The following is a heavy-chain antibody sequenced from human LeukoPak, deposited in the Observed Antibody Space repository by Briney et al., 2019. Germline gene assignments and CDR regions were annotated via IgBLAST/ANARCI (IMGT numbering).Heavy chain of an antibody. D-gene: IGHD3-9*01. Sequence: GGSLRLSCAASGFSFRTYSMNWVRQAPGKGLEWISSISSGSSYIYYADSVKGRFTVSRDNAKNSLYLQMNSLRAEDTAVYYCVRGADTGYSSDSWGQGTLVTVSS. CDR1: GFSFRTYS. J-gene: IGHJ4*02. CDR2: ISSGSSYI. CDR3: VRGADTGYSSDS. V-gene: IGHV3-21*01.